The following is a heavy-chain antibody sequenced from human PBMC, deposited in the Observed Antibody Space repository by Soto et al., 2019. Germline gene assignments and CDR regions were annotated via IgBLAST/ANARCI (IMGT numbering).Heavy chain of an antibody. V-gene: IGHV4-59*01. CDR3: ARAYGGYADY. D-gene: IGHD5-12*01. CDR1: GGSISSYY. Sequence: PSETLSLTCTVSGGSISSYYWSWIRQPPGKGLEWIGYIYYSGSTNYNPSLKSRVTISVDTSKNQFSLKLSSVTAADTDVYYCARAYGGYADYWGQGALVTVSS. CDR2: IYYSGST. J-gene: IGHJ4*02.